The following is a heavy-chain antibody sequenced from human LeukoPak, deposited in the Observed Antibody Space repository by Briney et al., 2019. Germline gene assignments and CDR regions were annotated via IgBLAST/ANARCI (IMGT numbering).Heavy chain of an antibody. Sequence: GGSLRLSCAASGFTFDDYAMHWVRQAPGKGLEGVSGISWNSGSIGYADSVKGRFTISRDNAKNSLYLQMNSLRAEDTALYYCAKGHHYDFWRGYSDYWGQGTLVTVSS. D-gene: IGHD3-3*01. CDR2: ISWNSGSI. CDR3: AKGHHYDFWRGYSDY. J-gene: IGHJ4*02. V-gene: IGHV3-9*01. CDR1: GFTFDDYA.